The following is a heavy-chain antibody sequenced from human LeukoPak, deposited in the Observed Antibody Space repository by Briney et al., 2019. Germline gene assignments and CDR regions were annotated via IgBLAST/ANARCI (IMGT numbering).Heavy chain of an antibody. CDR3: AKDRGSTGWSDY. V-gene: IGHV3-23*01. Sequence: PGGSVRLSCAASGFTYSSYAMTWVRQAPGRGLEWVSSISVTGSSAYYADSVKGRFTISRDNSMNTVDLQMNSLRADDTAVYYCAKDRGSTGWSDYWGQRTLVTVSS. CDR2: ISVTGSSA. CDR1: GFTYSSYA. D-gene: IGHD6-19*01. J-gene: IGHJ4*02.